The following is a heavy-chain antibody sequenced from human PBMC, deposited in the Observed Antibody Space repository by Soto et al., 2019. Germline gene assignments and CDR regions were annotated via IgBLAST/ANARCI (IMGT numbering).Heavy chain of an antibody. V-gene: IGHV2-26*01. D-gene: IGHD2-15*01. Sequence: SGPTLVNPTETLTLTCTVSGFSLSNARMGVSWIRQPPGKALDWLAHIFSNDEKSYSTSLKSRLTISKDTSKSQVVLTMTNMDPVDTATYYCARIPSGYCSGDSCLSVWFDPWGQGTLVTVSS. J-gene: IGHJ5*02. CDR1: GFSLSNARMG. CDR3: ARIPSGYCSGDSCLSVWFDP. CDR2: IFSNDEK.